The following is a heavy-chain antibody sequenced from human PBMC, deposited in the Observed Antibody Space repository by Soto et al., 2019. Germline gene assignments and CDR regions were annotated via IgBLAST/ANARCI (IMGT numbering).Heavy chain of an antibody. D-gene: IGHD3-16*01. CDR2: ISGSGGRS. CDR3: AKAYFVWSSEQPYYFDY. V-gene: IGHV3-23*01. J-gene: IGHJ4*02. CDR1: GFTFSNYA. Sequence: EVQLLDSGGGLVQPGGSLRLSCAASGFTFSNYAMTWVRQGPGKGLEWVPGISGSGGRSYYADSVKGRFTISRENSKSTLYLQMNSLRAEDTAVYYCAKAYFVWSSEQPYYFDYWGQGTLVTVSS.